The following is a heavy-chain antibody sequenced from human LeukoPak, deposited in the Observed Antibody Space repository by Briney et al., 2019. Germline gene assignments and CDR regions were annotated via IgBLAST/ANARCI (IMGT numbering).Heavy chain of an antibody. CDR2: TYYRSKWYY. D-gene: IGHD1-26*01. CDR1: GDSVSSNSAA. Sequence: SQTLSLSCAISGDSVSSNSAAWNWIRQSPSRGLEWLGRTYYRSKWYYDYAVAVKSRISINPDTSKNQFSLQLSSVTPEDTAVYYCARDPVGGSTIFDYWGQGTLVTVSS. V-gene: IGHV6-1*01. CDR3: ARDPVGGSTIFDY. J-gene: IGHJ4*02.